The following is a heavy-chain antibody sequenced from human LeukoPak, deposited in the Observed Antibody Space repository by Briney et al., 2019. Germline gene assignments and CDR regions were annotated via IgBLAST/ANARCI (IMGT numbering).Heavy chain of an antibody. CDR3: ARVDYGPGWEYARGGWFDP. V-gene: IGHV4-31*03. Sequence: SQTLSLTCTVSGGSISSGGYYWSWIRQHPGKGLEWIGYIYYSGSTYYNPSLKGRVTISVDTSKNQFPLKLSSVTAADTAVYYCARVDYGPGWEYARGGWFDPWGQGTLVTVSS. CDR2: IYYSGST. CDR1: GGSISSGGYY. J-gene: IGHJ5*02. D-gene: IGHD3-16*01.